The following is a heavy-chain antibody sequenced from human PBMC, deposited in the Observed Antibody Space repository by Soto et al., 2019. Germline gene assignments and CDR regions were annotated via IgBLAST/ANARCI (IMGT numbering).Heavy chain of an antibody. J-gene: IGHJ4*02. Sequence: EVQLLESGGGLVQPGRSLRLSCAASGFTFSNYAMSWVRQAPGQGLDWVSAISGSGGTTYYADSVKGRFTISRDNSKNTLFLQMNSLRAEDAAVYYGGNVFVETGANSGWPWSFHCWGQGTRVNVSS. CDR2: ISGSGGTT. CDR1: GFTFSNYA. D-gene: IGHD6-25*01. V-gene: IGHV3-23*01. CDR3: GNVFVETGANSGWPWSFHC.